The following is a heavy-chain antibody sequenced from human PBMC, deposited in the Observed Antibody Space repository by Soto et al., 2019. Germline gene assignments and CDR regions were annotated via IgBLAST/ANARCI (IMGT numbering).Heavy chain of an antibody. Sequence: TLSLTCAVSGGCISSGGYSWSWIRQPPGKGLEWIGYIYHSGSTYYNPSLKSRVTISVDRSKNQFSLKLSSVTAADTAVYYCAAGGGLPRYYWGQGTLVTVSS. J-gene: IGHJ4*02. CDR1: GGCISSGGYS. D-gene: IGHD5-12*01. CDR3: AAGGGLPRYY. V-gene: IGHV4-30-2*01. CDR2: IYHSGST.